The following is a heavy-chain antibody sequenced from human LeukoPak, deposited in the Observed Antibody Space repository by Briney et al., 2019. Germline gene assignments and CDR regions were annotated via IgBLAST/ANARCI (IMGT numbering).Heavy chain of an antibody. V-gene: IGHV4-39*07. Sequence: SETLSLTCTVSGSSISGSSYYWGWIRQPPGKGLEWIASIFYSGSTYHNPSLKSRVTISVDTSKNQFSLNLSSVTAADTAVYYCARGFRMVTSDSWGQGTLVTVSS. CDR3: ARGFRMVTSDS. CDR2: IFYSGST. J-gene: IGHJ4*02. D-gene: IGHD5-18*01. CDR1: GSSISGSSYY.